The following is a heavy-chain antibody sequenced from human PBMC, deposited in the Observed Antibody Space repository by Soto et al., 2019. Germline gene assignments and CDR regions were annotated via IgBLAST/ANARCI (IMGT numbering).Heavy chain of an antibody. J-gene: IGHJ5*02. CDR1: GYSFTSYW. CDR2: IYPGDSDT. Sequence: GESLKISCKGSGYSFTSYWIGWVRQMPGKGLEWMGIIYPGDSDTRYSPSFQGQVTISADKSISTAYLQWSSLKASDTAMYYCARGGGDFWSGYSWFDTWGQGTLVTVSS. V-gene: IGHV5-51*01. D-gene: IGHD3-3*01. CDR3: ARGGGDFWSGYSWFDT.